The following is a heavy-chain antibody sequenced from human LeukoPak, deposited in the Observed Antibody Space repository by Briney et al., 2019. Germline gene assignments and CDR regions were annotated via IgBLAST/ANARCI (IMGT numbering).Heavy chain of an antibody. CDR3: ASDRYYDSSGYYYLDY. CDR1: GGSISSSSYY. V-gene: IGHV4-39*01. D-gene: IGHD3-22*01. Sequence: PSETLSPTCTVSGGSISSSSYYWGWIRQPPGKGLEWIGSIYYSGSTYYNPSLKSRVTISVDTSKNQFSLKLSSVTAADTAVYYCASDRYYDSSGYYYLDYWGQGTLVTVSS. J-gene: IGHJ4*02. CDR2: IYYSGST.